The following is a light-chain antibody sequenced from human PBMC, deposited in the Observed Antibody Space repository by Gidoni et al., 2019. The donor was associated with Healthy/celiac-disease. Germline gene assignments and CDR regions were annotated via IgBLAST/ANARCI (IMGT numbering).Light chain of an antibody. CDR1: QGISSA. J-gene: IGKJ4*01. CDR3: QQFNSYPLT. V-gene: IGKV1-13*02. CDR2: DAS. Sequence: AIQLTQSPSSLSASVGDRVTITCLASQGISSAFAWYQQKPGKAPKLLIYDASSLESGVPSRFSGSGSGTYSTLTISSLQPEDFATYYCQQFNSYPLTFGGGTKVEIK.